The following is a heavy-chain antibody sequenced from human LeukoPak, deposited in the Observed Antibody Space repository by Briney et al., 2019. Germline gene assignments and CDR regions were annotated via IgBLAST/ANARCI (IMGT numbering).Heavy chain of an antibody. CDR3: AREGYENYEYYFDY. Sequence: GESLRLSCAASGFTFSSYWMSWVRQAPGKGLEWVANIKQDGSEKYYVDSVKGRFTISRDNAKNSLYLQMNSLRAEDTAVYYCAREGYENYEYYFDYWGQGTLVTVSS. V-gene: IGHV3-7*03. CDR1: GFTFSSYW. D-gene: IGHD1-7*01. CDR2: IKQDGSEK. J-gene: IGHJ4*02.